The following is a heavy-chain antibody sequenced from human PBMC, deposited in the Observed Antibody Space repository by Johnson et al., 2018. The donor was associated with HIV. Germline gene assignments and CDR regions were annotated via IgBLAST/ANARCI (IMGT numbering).Heavy chain of an antibody. Sequence: VESGGGWIQPGGVPETLLCSLTFRNCAFQWVRQAPGKGLEWVSGISWNSGSIGYADSVKGRFTISRDNAKNSLYLQMNSLRPEDTAVYYCARDRPSGWPDAFDIWGQGTMVTVSS. CDR2: ISWNSGSI. D-gene: IGHD6-19*01. CDR3: ARDRPSGWPDAFDI. J-gene: IGHJ3*02. V-gene: IGHV3-9*01. CDR1: TFRNCA.